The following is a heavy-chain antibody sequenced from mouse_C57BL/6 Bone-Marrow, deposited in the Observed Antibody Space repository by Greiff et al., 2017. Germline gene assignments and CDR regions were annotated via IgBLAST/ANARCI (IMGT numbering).Heavy chain of an antibody. V-gene: IGHV1-69*01. J-gene: IGHJ2*01. CDR1: GYTFTSYW. D-gene: IGHD2-10*01. CDR3: TNPPSYYSYYFDY. CDR2: IDPSDSYT. Sequence: VQLQQPGAELVMPGASVTLSCKASGYTFTSYWMHWVKQRPGQGLEWIGEIDPSDSYTNYNQKFKGKSTLTVDKSSSTAYMELRSLTSEDSAVYYCTNPPSYYSYYFDYWGQGTTLTVSS.